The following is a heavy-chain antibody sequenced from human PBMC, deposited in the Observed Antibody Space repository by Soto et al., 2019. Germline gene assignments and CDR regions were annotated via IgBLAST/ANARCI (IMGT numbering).Heavy chain of an antibody. D-gene: IGHD2-15*01. Sequence: GGSLRLSCAASGFTFSSYAMSWVRQAPGKGLEWISAVSGSGGSTYHADPVKGRFTISRDNSKNTLYLQMNSLRAEDTAVYYCARASDIFDYWGQGTLVTVSS. CDR3: ARASDIFDY. CDR1: GFTFSSYA. CDR2: VSGSGGST. V-gene: IGHV3-23*01. J-gene: IGHJ4*02.